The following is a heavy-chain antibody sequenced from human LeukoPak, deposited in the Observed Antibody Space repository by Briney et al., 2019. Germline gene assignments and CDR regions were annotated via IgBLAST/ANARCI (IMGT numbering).Heavy chain of an antibody. CDR3: ARGLARGMISSLRRSPPHDY. CDR2: INPSGGST. CDR1: ENTFSSYY. D-gene: IGHD3-10*01. Sequence: GASVKVSCKAPENTFSSYYLHWVRQAPGQGLEWMGIINPSGGSTTYAQKFQGRVTMTRDTSTSTVYMELSSLRSEDTAVYYCARGLARGMISSLRRSPPHDYWGQGTLVTVSS. J-gene: IGHJ4*02. V-gene: IGHV1-46*01.